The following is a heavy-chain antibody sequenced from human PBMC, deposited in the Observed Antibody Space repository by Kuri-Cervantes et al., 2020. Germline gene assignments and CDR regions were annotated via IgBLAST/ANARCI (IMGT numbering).Heavy chain of an antibody. D-gene: IGHD2-8*02. Sequence: GESLKISCAASGFTFSSYGMHWVRQAPGKGLEWVAVISYDGSNKYYADSVKGRFTISRDNSKNTLYLQMNSLRAEDTAVYYCARVYCTGGVCYGFFGFDYWGQGTLVTVSS. V-gene: IGHV3-30*03. CDR2: ISYDGSNK. J-gene: IGHJ4*02. CDR1: GFTFSSYG. CDR3: ARVYCTGGVCYGFFGFDY.